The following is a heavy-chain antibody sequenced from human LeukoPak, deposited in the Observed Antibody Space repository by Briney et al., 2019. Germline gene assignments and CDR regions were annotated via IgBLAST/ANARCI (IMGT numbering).Heavy chain of an antibody. CDR3: AKDVVPRIAAAGIDPPIFYKGIDY. D-gene: IGHD6-13*01. Sequence: PSETLSLTCAVYGGSFSGYYWSWIRQPPGKGLEWIGSIYHSGSTYYNPSLKSRVTISVDTSKNQFSLKLNSVTAADTAVYYCAKDVVPRIAAAGIDPPIFYKGIDYWGQGTLVTVSS. J-gene: IGHJ4*02. CDR1: GGSFSGYY. V-gene: IGHV4-34*01. CDR2: IYHSGST.